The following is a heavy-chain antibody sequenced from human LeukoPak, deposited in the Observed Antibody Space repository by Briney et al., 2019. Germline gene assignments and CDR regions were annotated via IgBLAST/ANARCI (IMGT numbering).Heavy chain of an antibody. CDR1: DGSIRTYY. CDR2: IYYRGDI. CDR3: ARFSWSLYYFDY. Sequence: PSETLSLTCSVSDGSIRTYYWSWIRQSPGQGLEWIGNIYYRGDINYNPSLKSRVTISVDTSKNQFSLKLSSVTAADTAVYYCARFSWSLYYFDYWGQGTLVTVSS. J-gene: IGHJ4*02. V-gene: IGHV4-59*12. D-gene: IGHD6-13*01.